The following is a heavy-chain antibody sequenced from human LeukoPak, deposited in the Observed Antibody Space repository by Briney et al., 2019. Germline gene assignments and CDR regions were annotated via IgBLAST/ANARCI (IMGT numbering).Heavy chain of an antibody. J-gene: IGHJ3*02. D-gene: IGHD6-19*01. CDR2: ISSSSYI. CDR1: GFTFSSYS. V-gene: IGHV3-21*01. Sequence: GGSLRLSCAASGFTFSSYSMNWVRQDPGKGLEWVSSISSSSYIYYADSVKGRFTISRDNAKNSLYLQMNSLRAEDTAVYYCARPSTQGRVAGAFDIWGQGTMVTVSS. CDR3: ARPSTQGRVAGAFDI.